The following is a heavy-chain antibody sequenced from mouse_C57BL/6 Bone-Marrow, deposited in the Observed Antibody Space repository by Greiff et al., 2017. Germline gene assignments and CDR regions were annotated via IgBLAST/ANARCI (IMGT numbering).Heavy chain of an antibody. CDR2: IYPRDGST. V-gene: IGHV1-85*01. CDR3: ARVEFDGSSGDWYFDV. Sequence: QVQLQQSGPELVKPGASVKLSCKASGYTFTSYDINWVKQRPGQGLEWIGWIYPRDGSTKYNEKFKGKATFTVDTSSSTAYMELHSLTSEDSAVYFCARVEFDGSSGDWYFDVGGTGTTVTVSS. J-gene: IGHJ1*03. CDR1: GYTFTSYD. D-gene: IGHD1-1*01.